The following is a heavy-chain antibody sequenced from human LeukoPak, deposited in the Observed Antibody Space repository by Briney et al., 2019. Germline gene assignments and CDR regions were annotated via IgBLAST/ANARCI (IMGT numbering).Heavy chain of an antibody. CDR2: IKQDGSEK. V-gene: IGHV3-7*01. D-gene: IGHD3-10*01. Sequence: PGGSLRLSCAASGFTFSNYWMSWVRQVPGKGLEWVANIKQDGSEKYYVDSVKGRFTVSRDNAKNSLYLQMNSLRAEDTAVFYCARGGMVRRVMGAFDIWGQGTLVTVSS. CDR1: GFTFSNYW. CDR3: ARGGMVRRVMGAFDI. J-gene: IGHJ3*02.